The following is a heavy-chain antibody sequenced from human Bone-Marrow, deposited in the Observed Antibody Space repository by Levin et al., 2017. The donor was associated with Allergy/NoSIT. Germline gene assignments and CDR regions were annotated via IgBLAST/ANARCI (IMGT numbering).Heavy chain of an antibody. J-gene: IGHJ5*02. CDR2: IFSNDEK. CDR1: GFSLSNARMG. V-gene: IGHV2-26*01. Sequence: SGPTLVKPTETLTLTCTVSGFSLSNARMGVSWIRQPPGKALEWLAHIFSNDEKSYSTSLKSRLTISKDTSKSQVVLTMTNMDPVDTATYYCARIQGYCSGGSCPNWFDPWGQGTLVTVSS. D-gene: IGHD2-15*01. CDR3: ARIQGYCSGGSCPNWFDP.